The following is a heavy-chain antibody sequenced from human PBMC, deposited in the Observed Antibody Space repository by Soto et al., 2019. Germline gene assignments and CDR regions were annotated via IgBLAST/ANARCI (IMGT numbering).Heavy chain of an antibody. J-gene: IGHJ5*02. CDR3: ARVDVVVVAAVGVGYNGFDP. Sequence: SETLSLTCAVYGGSFSGYYWSWIRQPPGKGLEWIGEINHSGSTNYNPSLKSRVTISVDTSKNQFSLKPSSVTAADTAVYYCARVDVVVVAAVGVGYNGFDPWGQGTLVTVS. CDR1: GGSFSGYY. CDR2: INHSGST. D-gene: IGHD2-15*01. V-gene: IGHV4-34*01.